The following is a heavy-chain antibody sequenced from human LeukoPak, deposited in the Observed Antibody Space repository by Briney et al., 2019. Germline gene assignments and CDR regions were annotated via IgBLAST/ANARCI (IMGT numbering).Heavy chain of an antibody. J-gene: IGHJ6*02. CDR2: FDPEDGET. V-gene: IGHV1-24*01. Sequence: ASVMVSCKVSGYTLAELSMHWVRQAPGKGLEWMGGFDPEDGETIYAQKFQGRVTMTEDTSTDTAYMELSSLRSEDTAVYYCATLGGSGSYDYYYYGMDVWGQGTTVTVYS. D-gene: IGHD3-10*01. CDR1: GYTLAELS. CDR3: ATLGGSGSYDYYYYGMDV.